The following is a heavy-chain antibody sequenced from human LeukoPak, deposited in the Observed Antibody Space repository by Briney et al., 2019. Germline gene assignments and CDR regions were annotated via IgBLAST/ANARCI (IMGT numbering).Heavy chain of an antibody. CDR3: ARGVGYGHHFRYYYMDV. D-gene: IGHD5-18*01. J-gene: IGHJ6*03. CDR1: GGSISSYY. V-gene: IGHV4-59*01. CDR2: IYYSGST. Sequence: SETLSLTCTVSGGSISSYYWSWIRQPPGKGLEWIGYIYYSGSTNYNPSLKSRVTISVDTSKNQFSLKLSSVTAADTAVYYCARGVGYGHHFRYYYMDVWGKGTTVTVSS.